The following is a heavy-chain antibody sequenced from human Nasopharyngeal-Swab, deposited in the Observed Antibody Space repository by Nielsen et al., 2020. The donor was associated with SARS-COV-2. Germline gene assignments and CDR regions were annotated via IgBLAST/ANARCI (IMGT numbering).Heavy chain of an antibody. J-gene: IGHJ4*02. D-gene: IGHD3-10*01. CDR2: ISGSGGST. Sequence: WILQPPGKGLEWVSAISGSGGSTYYADSVKGRFTISRDNSKNTLYLQMNSLRAEDTAVYYCARDLGSTFYYFDYWGQGTLVTVSS. V-gene: IGHV3-23*01. CDR3: ARDLGSTFYYFDY.